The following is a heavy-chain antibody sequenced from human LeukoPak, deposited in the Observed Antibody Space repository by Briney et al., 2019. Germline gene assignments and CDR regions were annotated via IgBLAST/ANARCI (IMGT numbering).Heavy chain of an antibody. CDR1: GGSISTYY. CDR3: ARAQVDYNNGPGSRGYYSCGMDV. V-gene: IGHV4-59*01. CDR2: IYYSGST. Sequence: PSENLSLTCTVSGGSISTYYGNWIRQAPGKGLEWIGYIYYSGSTNYNPSLKSRVAMSVDTSRNQFSLKLSSVTAADTAVYYCARAQVDYNNGPGSRGYYSCGMDVWGRGTTVTVSS. D-gene: IGHD4-11*01. J-gene: IGHJ6*02.